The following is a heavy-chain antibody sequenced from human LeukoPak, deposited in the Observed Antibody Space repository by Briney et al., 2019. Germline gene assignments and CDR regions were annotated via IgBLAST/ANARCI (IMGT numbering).Heavy chain of an antibody. CDR1: GFTFSSYE. J-gene: IGHJ4*02. CDR3: ALAGYRSSGLGV. CDR2: ISSRSGTI. D-gene: IGHD6-13*01. V-gene: IGHV3-48*03. Sequence: GGSLRLSCAASGFTFSSYEMNWVRQAPGKGLEWVSYISSRSGTIYYADSVKGRFTISRDNSKNTVYLQMNSLRAEDTALYYCALAGYRSSGLGVWGQGTLVTVSS.